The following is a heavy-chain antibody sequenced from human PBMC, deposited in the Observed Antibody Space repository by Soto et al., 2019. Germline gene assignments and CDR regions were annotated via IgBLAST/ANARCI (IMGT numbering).Heavy chain of an antibody. D-gene: IGHD3-9*01. CDR1: DDSITSDKYY. Sequence: QLQLQESGPGLVKPSETLSLTCSVSDDSITSDKYYWGWIRQPPGKGLEWIGSIYYRGNAYYNPSLQTRVTISLDKAKSQFCRKLNSVTAADSAVYFCARLAGLATISYYFDVWGPGALVTVSS. CDR2: IYYRGNA. CDR3: ARLAGLATISYYFDV. V-gene: IGHV4-39*01. J-gene: IGHJ4*02.